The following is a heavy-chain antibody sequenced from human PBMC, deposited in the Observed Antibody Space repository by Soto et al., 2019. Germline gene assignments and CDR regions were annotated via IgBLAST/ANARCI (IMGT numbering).Heavy chain of an antibody. CDR2: ISYDGTKK. CDR1: GFSLSDFA. CDR3: ASPVGDYDPYVDY. J-gene: IGHJ4*02. V-gene: IGHV3-30-3*01. Sequence: QVQLVQSGGGVVQPGRSLRLSCAASGFSLSDFAMHWVRQAPGKGLEWVAVISYDGTKKYFEDSVKGRFTISRDNSNNTLFLQMNNLRPDDPAVYYCASPVGDYDPYVDYWGQGTLVTVSS. D-gene: IGHD4-17*01.